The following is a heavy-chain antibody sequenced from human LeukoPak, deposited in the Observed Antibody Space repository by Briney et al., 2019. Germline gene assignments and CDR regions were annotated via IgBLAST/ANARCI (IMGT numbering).Heavy chain of an antibody. CDR3: ARGWQQLVY. CDR2: ISTSSSDI. CDR1: GFTFSSYD. D-gene: IGHD6-13*01. J-gene: IGHJ4*02. V-gene: IGHV3-21*01. Sequence: PGGSLRLSCAASGFTFSSYDMNWVRQAPGKGLEWVSSISTSSSDIYYADSVKGRFTVSRDNAKNSLYLQMNSLRAEDTAVYNCARGWQQLVYWGQGTLVTVSS.